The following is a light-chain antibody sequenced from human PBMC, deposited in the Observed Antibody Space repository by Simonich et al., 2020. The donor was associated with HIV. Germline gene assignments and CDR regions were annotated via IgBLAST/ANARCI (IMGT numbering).Light chain of an antibody. Sequence: EIVITQSPATLSVSPGERATLSCRASQSVSNNLAWYQHRPGQAPRRLIYGASTRATGIPARFSGSGSGTEFTLTISSMQSEDFAVYYCQQYNNWPLYTFGQGTKLEIK. CDR3: QQYNNWPLYT. J-gene: IGKJ2*01. CDR2: GAS. V-gene: IGKV3-15*01. CDR1: QSVSNN.